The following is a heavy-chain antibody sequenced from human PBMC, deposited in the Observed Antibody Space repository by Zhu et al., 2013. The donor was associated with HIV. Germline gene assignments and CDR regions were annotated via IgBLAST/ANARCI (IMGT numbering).Heavy chain of an antibody. V-gene: IGHV1-2*02. D-gene: IGHD2-2*01. CDR3: ASIPRTSCPT. J-gene: IGHJ4*02. CDR2: INPNSGGK. Sequence: QVQLVQSGAEVKKPGASVKIFCQTSGYDFSTYYIHCVRQAPGLGLEWMGWINPNSGGKKYAQKFQGRVTMTRDTSISTAYMELSRLRSDDTAVYYCASIPRTSCPTWGQGTLVTVSS. CDR1: GYDFSTYY.